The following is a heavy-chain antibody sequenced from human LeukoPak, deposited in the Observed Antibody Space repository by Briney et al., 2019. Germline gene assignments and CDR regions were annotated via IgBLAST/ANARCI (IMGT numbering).Heavy chain of an antibody. CDR3: ARDRGDYVLQPSDY. D-gene: IGHD4-17*01. CDR1: GYTFTSYG. Sequence: ASVKVSCKASGYTFTSYGISWVRQAPGQGLEWMGWISAYNGNTNYAQRLQGRVTMTTDTSTSTAYMELRSLRSDDTAVYYCARDRGDYVLQPSDYWGQGTLVTVSS. V-gene: IGHV1-18*01. J-gene: IGHJ4*02. CDR2: ISAYNGNT.